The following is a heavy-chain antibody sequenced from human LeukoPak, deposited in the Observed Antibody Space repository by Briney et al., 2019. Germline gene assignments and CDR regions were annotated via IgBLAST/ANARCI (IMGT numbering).Heavy chain of an antibody. V-gene: IGHV3-21*01. CDR3: TRTVAGDY. CDR2: ISGSSSYI. CDR1: GFTFSTYS. J-gene: IGHJ4*02. Sequence: GGSLRLSCAASGFTFSTYSMNWVRQAPGKGLEWVSSISGSSSYIYYADSVKGRFTISRDNSKNSLYLQMNSLRPEDTAVYYCTRTVAGDYWGQGTLVTVSS. D-gene: IGHD6-19*01.